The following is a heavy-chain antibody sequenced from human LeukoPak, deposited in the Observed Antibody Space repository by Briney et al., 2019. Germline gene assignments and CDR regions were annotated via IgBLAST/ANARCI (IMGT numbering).Heavy chain of an antibody. CDR3: TRSITIFGEMADY. CDR1: GFTFDDYD. J-gene: IGHJ4*02. D-gene: IGHD3-3*01. V-gene: IGHV3-49*04. Sequence: GGSLRLSCAASGFTFDDYDMSWVRQAPGKGLEWVGFIRSKAYGGTTEYAASVKGRFTISRDDSKSIAYLQMNSLKTADTAVYYCTRSITIFGEMADYWGQGTLVTVSS. CDR2: IRSKAYGGTT.